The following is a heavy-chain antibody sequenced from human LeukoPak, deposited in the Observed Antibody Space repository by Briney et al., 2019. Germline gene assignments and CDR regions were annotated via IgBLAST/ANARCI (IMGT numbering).Heavy chain of an antibody. CDR3: ARGIVATIGGDY. V-gene: IGHV3-21*01. Sequence: GGSLRLSCAASGLTFSSYSMNWVRQAPGKGLEWVSSISSSSSYIYYADSVKGRFTISRDNAKNSLYLQMNSLRAEDTAVYYCARGIVATIGGDYWGQGTLVTVSS. CDR1: GLTFSSYS. D-gene: IGHD5-12*01. CDR2: ISSSSSYI. J-gene: IGHJ4*02.